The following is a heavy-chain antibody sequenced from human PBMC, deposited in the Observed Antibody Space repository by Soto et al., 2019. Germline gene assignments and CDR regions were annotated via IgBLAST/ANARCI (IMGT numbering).Heavy chain of an antibody. V-gene: IGHV1-3*01. J-gene: IGHJ4*02. Sequence: ASVKVSCTASGYTFTSYAMQWVRQAPGQRLEWMGWINAGNGNTKYSQKFQGRVTITRDTSASTAYMELSSLRSEDTAVYYCARDLGGWPDYWGQGTLVTSPQ. CDR2: INAGNGNT. CDR3: ARDLGGWPDY. CDR1: GYTFTSYA. D-gene: IGHD2-15*01.